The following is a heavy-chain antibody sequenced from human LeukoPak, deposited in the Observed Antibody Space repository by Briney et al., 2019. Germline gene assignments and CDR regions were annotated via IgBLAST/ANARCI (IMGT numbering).Heavy chain of an antibody. CDR1: GYTFTSYG. CDR2: ISAYNGNT. D-gene: IGHD2-15*01. J-gene: IGHJ4*02. Sequence: ASVKVSCKASGYTFTSYGISWVRQAPGQGLEWMGWISAYNGNTNYAQKLQGRVTMTTDTSTSTAYMELRSLRSDDTAVYYCAGWRADCSGGSCYGDIFDYWGQGTLVTVSS. CDR3: AGWRADCSGGSCYGDIFDY. V-gene: IGHV1-18*01.